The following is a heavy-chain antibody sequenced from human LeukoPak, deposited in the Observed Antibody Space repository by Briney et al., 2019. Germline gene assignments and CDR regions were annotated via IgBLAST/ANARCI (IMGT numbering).Heavy chain of an antibody. Sequence: PGGSLRLSCAASGFTFSSYAMSWVRQAPGKGLEWVSAISGSGGSTYYADSVKGRFTISRDHSNNTLYLQMNSLRAEDTAVYYCAKFLPTHIVVANYYFDYWGQGTLVTVSS. J-gene: IGHJ4*02. V-gene: IGHV3-23*01. CDR3: AKFLPTHIVVANYYFDY. CDR2: ISGSGGST. D-gene: IGHD2-21*01. CDR1: GFTFSSYA.